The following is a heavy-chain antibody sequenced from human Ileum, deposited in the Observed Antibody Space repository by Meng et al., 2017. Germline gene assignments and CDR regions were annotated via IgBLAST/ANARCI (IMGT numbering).Heavy chain of an antibody. J-gene: IGHJ2*01. CDR1: GGSIESNNW. Sequence: QVQLQEAGPGLGKPADTLSLSCAVSGGSIESNNWWTWIRQPPGQGLEWIGEVYHSGSTHYNPSLQSRVTISIDNSKNRFSLSLNSVTAADTAIYYCARADYVRYFDLWGRGTLVTVSS. D-gene: IGHD3-10*02. CDR3: ARADYVRYFDL. V-gene: IGHV4-4*02. CDR2: VYHSGST.